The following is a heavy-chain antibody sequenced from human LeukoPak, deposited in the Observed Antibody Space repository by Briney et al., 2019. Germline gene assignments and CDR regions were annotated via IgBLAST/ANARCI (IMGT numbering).Heavy chain of an antibody. D-gene: IGHD3-22*01. CDR3: ARVLGSDYYDSSGALYYYYGMDV. V-gene: IGHV1-18*01. CDR1: GYTFTSYG. CDR2: ISAYNGNT. Sequence: ASVRVSCKASGYTFTSYGISWVRQAPGQGLEWMGWISAYNGNTNYAQKLQGRVTMTTDTSTSTAYMELRSLRSDDTAVYYCARVLGSDYYDSSGALYYYYGMDVWGQGTTVTVSS. J-gene: IGHJ6*02.